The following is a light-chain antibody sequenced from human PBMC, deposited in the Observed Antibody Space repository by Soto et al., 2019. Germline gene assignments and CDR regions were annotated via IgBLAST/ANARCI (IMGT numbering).Light chain of an antibody. CDR2: RAS. CDR1: QSVTSSY. Sequence: FLTQSPGTLSLSPGERAPLSCRAIQSVTSSYLAWYQQKPGQAPRLLIYRASSRATGIPDRFSGSGSGTDFTLTISRLEPEDSAVYYCQQYGSSPPYTFGQGTRLEI. J-gene: IGKJ5*01. CDR3: QQYGSSPPYT. V-gene: IGKV3-20*01.